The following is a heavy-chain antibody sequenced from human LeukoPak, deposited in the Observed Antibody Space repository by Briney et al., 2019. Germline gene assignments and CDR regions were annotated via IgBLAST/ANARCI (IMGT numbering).Heavy chain of an antibody. J-gene: IGHJ4*02. V-gene: IGHV3-48*03. CDR1: GFTFNSYE. Sequence: GGSLRLSCAASGFTFNSYEMNWVRQAPGKGLEWVSYISSRVSAISYADSVKGRFTISRDNAKNSLYLQMNSLRAEGTAIYYCARGSYGGNCFDCWGQGTLVTVSS. CDR2: ISSRVSAI. CDR3: ARGSYGGNCFDC. D-gene: IGHD4-23*01.